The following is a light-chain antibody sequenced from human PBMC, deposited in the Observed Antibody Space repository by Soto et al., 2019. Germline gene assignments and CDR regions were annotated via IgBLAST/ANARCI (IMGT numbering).Light chain of an antibody. Sequence: QSALTQPASVSGSPGQSITSSCTGTSSDVGGYNYVSWYQQHPGKAPKLMIYEVSNRPLGVSNRFSGSKSGNTASLTISGLPAEDEADYYCTSYTSSSTLDVFGTGTKVTVL. CDR3: TSYTSSSTLDV. J-gene: IGLJ1*01. CDR1: SSDVGGYNY. CDR2: EVS. V-gene: IGLV2-14*01.